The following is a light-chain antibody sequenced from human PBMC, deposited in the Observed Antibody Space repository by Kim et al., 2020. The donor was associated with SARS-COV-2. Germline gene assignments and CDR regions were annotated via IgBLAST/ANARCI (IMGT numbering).Light chain of an antibody. CDR3: QTWGSVIRV. CDR2: LNSDGSH. Sequence: QLVLTQSPSASASLGASVTLTCTLSSGHSNYAIAWHQQQPEKGPRYLMKLNSDGSHNKGDGVPDRFSGSSSGAERYLTISNLQSEDEADYYCQTWGSVIRVFGGGTQLTVL. V-gene: IGLV4-69*01. CDR1: SGHSNYA. J-gene: IGLJ2*01.